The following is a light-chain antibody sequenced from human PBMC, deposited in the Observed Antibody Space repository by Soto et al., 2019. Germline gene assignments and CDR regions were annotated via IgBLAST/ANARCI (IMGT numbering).Light chain of an antibody. CDR1: QSISTE. CDR3: QQRFTWPS. CDR2: SAS. Sequence: EIVMTQSPATLSVSPGERATLSCRASQSISTELAWYQQKPGQPPRLLIYSASTRATGVPARFTGSGSGSEFTLTIGGLQSEDFAVYYCQQRFTWPSFGPGTKVDVK. J-gene: IGKJ3*01. V-gene: IGKV3-15*01.